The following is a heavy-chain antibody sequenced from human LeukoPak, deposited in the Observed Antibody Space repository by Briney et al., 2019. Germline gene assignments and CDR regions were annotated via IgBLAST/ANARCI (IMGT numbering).Heavy chain of an antibody. CDR2: ISAYNGNT. CDR3: ARLGYCSGGSCYGDAFDI. CDR1: GYTFTSYG. J-gene: IGHJ3*02. D-gene: IGHD2-15*01. V-gene: IGHV1-18*01. Sequence: ASVKVSCKASGYTFTSYGISWVRQAPGQGLGWMGWISAYNGNTNYAQKLQGRVTMTTDTSTSTAYMELRSLRSDDTAVYYCARLGYCSGGSCYGDAFDIWGQGTMVTVSS.